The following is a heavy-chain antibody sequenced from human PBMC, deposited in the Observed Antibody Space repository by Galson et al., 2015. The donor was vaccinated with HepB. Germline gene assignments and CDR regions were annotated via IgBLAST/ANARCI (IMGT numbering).Heavy chain of an antibody. J-gene: IGHJ4*03. D-gene: IGHD1-7*01. CDR2: IIPLFGTA. CDR1: GSTFTSYA. CDR3: GREFPTGTTFDY. Sequence: SVKVSCKASGSTFTSYAMHWVRQAPGQRLEWMGGIIPLFGTANYAQKFQGRVTITADKSTSTAYMELSSLRSEDTDVYYCGREFPTGTTFDYWGHGTLVTVSS. V-gene: IGHV1-69*06.